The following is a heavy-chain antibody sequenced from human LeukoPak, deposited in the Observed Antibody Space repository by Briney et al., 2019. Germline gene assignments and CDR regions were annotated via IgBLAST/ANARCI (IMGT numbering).Heavy chain of an antibody. Sequence: SETLSLTCTVSGYSISSGYYWGWIRQPPGKGLEWIGSIYHSGSTYYNPSLKSRVTISVDTSKNQFSLKLSSVTAADTAVYYCAGSVVATILGYYFDYWGQGTLVTVSS. CDR3: AGSVVATILGYYFDY. CDR1: GYSISSGYY. D-gene: IGHD5-12*01. CDR2: IYHSGST. J-gene: IGHJ4*02. V-gene: IGHV4-38-2*02.